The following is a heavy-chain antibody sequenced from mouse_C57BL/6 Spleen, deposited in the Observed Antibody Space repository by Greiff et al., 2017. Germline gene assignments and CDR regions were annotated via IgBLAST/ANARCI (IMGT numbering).Heavy chain of an antibody. CDR1: GYSITSGYY. Sequence: ESGPGLVKPSQSLSLTCSVTGYSITSGYYWNWIRQFPGNKLEWMGYISYDGSNNYNPSLKNRISITRDTSKNQFFLKLNSVTTEDTATYYCARGATVVAREYYFDYWGQGTTLTVSS. J-gene: IGHJ2*01. CDR3: ARGATVVAREYYFDY. CDR2: ISYDGSN. V-gene: IGHV3-6*01. D-gene: IGHD1-1*01.